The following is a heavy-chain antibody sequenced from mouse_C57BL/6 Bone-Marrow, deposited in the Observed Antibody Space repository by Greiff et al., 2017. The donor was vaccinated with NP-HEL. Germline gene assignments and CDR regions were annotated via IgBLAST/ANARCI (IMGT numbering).Heavy chain of an antibody. J-gene: IGHJ3*01. CDR1: GYTFTSYT. CDR2: INPSSGYT. V-gene: IGHV1-4*01. Sequence: VQLQQSGAELARPGASVKMSCKASGYTFTSYTMHWVKQRPGQGLEWIGYINPSSGYTKYNQKFKDKATLTADKSSSTAYMQLSSLTSEDSAVYYCARALPTGTWFAYWGQGTLVTVSA. CDR3: ARALPTGTWFAY. D-gene: IGHD4-1*02.